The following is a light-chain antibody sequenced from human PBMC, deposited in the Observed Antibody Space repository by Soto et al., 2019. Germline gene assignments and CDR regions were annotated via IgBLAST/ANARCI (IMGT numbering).Light chain of an antibody. J-gene: IGKJ1*01. CDR3: QQRSEWPRT. CDR1: QSISSS. Sequence: EIVLPQSPATLSLSPGERATLSCRASQSISSSLAWYQQKPGQAPRLLIYDASTRATGFPARFSGSGSGTDFTLTIGSLEPEDFAVYYCQQRSEWPRTFGRGTKVEIK. CDR2: DAS. V-gene: IGKV3-11*01.